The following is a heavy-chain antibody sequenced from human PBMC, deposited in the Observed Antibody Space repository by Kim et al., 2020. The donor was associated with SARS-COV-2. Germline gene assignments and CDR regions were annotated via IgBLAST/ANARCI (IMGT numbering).Heavy chain of an antibody. CDR1: GFTFSNYA. CDR2: ISCSGGST. J-gene: IGHJ4*02. CDR3: AKGTLPVVVTDFDY. V-gene: IGHV3-23*01. Sequence: GGSLRLSCAASGFTFSNYAMSWVRQAPGKGLEWVSAISCSGGSTYYADSVKGRFTISRDNSKNTLYLQMNSLRAEDTAVYYCAKGTLPVVVTDFDYWGQGTLVTVSS. D-gene: IGHD3-22*01.